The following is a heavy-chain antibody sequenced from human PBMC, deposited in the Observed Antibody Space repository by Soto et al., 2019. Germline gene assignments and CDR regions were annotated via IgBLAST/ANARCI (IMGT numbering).Heavy chain of an antibody. D-gene: IGHD2-15*01. CDR3: ASGWNGMDV. J-gene: IGHJ6*02. CDR1: GFTFSSYS. CDR2: ISSSSTI. V-gene: IGHV3-48*02. Sequence: GSLRLSCAASGFTFSSYSMNWVRQAPGKGLEWVSYISSSSTIYYADSVKGRFTISRDNAKNSLYLQMNSLRDEDTAVYYCASGWNGMDVWGQGTTVTVSS.